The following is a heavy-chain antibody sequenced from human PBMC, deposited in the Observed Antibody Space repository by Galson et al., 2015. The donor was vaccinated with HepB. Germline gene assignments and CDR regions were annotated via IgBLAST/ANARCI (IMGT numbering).Heavy chain of an antibody. D-gene: IGHD6-13*01. Sequence: SLRLSCAASGFTFSSYAMSWVRQAPGKGLEWVAAVSGHGTTTYYADYVKGRFTISRDSSKNTVFLQMNSLRAEDMAVYYCAKSPGYSSTWGDYFDYWGQGTLVTVSS. CDR2: VSGHGTTT. V-gene: IGHV3-23*01. CDR1: GFTFSSYA. J-gene: IGHJ4*02. CDR3: AKSPGYSSTWGDYFDY.